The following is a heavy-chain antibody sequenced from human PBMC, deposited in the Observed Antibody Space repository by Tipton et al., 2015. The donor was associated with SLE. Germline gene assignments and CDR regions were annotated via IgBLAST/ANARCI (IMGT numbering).Heavy chain of an antibody. J-gene: IGHJ4*02. V-gene: IGHV4-59*11. CDR3: AIGVSVDY. D-gene: IGHD3-10*01. Sequence: PSLTCTVSGGSISSHYWSWIRQPPGKGLEWIGYIYYSGSTNYNPSLKSRVTISVDTSKNQFSLKLSSVTAADTAVYYCAIGVSVDYWGQGSLVTVSS. CDR2: IYYSGST. CDR1: GGSISSHY.